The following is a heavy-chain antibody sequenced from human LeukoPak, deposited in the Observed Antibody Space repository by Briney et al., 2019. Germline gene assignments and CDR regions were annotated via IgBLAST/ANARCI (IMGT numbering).Heavy chain of an antibody. J-gene: IGHJ4*02. V-gene: IGHV4-30-4*01. CDR3: AREPQSGWSPFDY. CDR2: ISYSGST. CDR1: GGSISSGDYY. Sequence: SETLSLTCTVSGGSISSGDYYWSWIRQPPGKGLEWIGYISYSGSTYYNPSLKSRVTISVDTSKNHFSLKLSSVTAADTAVYYCAREPQSGWSPFDYWGQGTLVTVSS. D-gene: IGHD6-19*01.